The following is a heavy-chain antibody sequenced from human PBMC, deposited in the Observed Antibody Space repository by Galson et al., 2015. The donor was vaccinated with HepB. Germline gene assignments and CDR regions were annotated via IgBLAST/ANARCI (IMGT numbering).Heavy chain of an antibody. Sequence: TLSLTCTVSGGSISSGGYYWSWIRQHPGKGLEWIGYIYYSGSTYYNPSLKGRVTISVDTSKNQFSLKLSSVTAADTAVYYCARGRIAARLVRTSYWYFDLWGRGTLVTVSS. J-gene: IGHJ2*01. CDR3: ARGRIAARLVRTSYWYFDL. CDR1: GGSISSGGYY. CDR2: IYYSGST. V-gene: IGHV4-31*03. D-gene: IGHD6-6*01.